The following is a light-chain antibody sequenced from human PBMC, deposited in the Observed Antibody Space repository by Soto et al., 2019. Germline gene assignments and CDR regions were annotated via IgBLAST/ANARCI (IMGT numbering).Light chain of an antibody. Sequence: DLQMTQSPSSLSASVGDRVTITCQASQDISNYLNWFQQKPGKAPKLLIYGSSNLETGVPSRFSGSGSGPDFTFTISSLQPEDIATYYCQQYDNLPYTFGQGTKLEIK. CDR3: QQYDNLPYT. V-gene: IGKV1-33*01. J-gene: IGKJ2*01. CDR1: QDISNY. CDR2: GSS.